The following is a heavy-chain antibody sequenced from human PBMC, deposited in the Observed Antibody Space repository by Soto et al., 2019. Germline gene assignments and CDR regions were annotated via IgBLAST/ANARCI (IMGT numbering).Heavy chain of an antibody. Sequence: SETLSLTCTASGFSISSYYWGWIRQPPGKGLEWVGNIYYGGGTNYNPAVKRRVTISADTAKNQFSLKLSSVTAADAAVYYCARGAPGGAYDFWSGYYYYYGMDVWGQGTTVTVSS. D-gene: IGHD3-3*01. CDR3: ARGAPGGAYDFWSGYYYYYGMDV. CDR1: GFSISSYY. J-gene: IGHJ6*02. CDR2: IYYGGGT. V-gene: IGHV4-59*01.